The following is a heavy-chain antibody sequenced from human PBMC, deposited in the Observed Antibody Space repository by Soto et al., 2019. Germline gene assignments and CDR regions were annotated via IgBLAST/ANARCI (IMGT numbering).Heavy chain of an antibody. J-gene: IGHJ5*02. D-gene: IGHD2-8*01. CDR3: ARSRIRIRGYCTNGVCYTAWWFDP. CDR1: GYTFTSYD. CDR2: MNPNSGNT. V-gene: IGHV1-8*01. Sequence: ASVKVSCKASGYTFTSYDINWVRQATGQGLEWMGWMNPNSGNTGYAQKFQGRVTMTRNTSISTAYMELSSLRSEDTAVYYCARSRIRIRGYCTNGVCYTAWWFDPWGQGTLVTVSS.